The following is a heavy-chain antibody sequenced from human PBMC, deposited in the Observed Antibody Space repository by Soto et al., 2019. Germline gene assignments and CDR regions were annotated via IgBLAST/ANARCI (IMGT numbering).Heavy chain of an antibody. J-gene: IGHJ5*02. D-gene: IGHD3-3*01. CDR3: AKGSFTGRTTIFGVVITHNNWFDP. Sequence: GGSLRLSCAASGFTFSSYAMSWVRQAPGKGLEWVSAISGSGGSTYYADSVKGRFTISRDNSKNTLYLQMNSLRAEDTAVYYCAKGSFTGRTTIFGVVITHNNWFDPWGQGTLVTVSS. V-gene: IGHV3-23*01. CDR1: GFTFSSYA. CDR2: ISGSGGST.